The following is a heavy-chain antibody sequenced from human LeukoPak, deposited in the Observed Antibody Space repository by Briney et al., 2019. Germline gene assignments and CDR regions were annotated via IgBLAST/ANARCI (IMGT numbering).Heavy chain of an antibody. CDR3: AEGGYNWNPYHVNDY. CDR1: GFTFSDYY. CDR2: IISSGSTI. Sequence: GGSLRLSCAASGFTFSDYYMSWIRQAPGKGLEWVSYIISSGSTIYYADSVKGRFTISRDNAKNSLYLQMNSLRAEDTAVYYCAEGGYNWNPYHVNDYWGQGTLVTVSS. V-gene: IGHV3-11*04. D-gene: IGHD1-20*01. J-gene: IGHJ4*02.